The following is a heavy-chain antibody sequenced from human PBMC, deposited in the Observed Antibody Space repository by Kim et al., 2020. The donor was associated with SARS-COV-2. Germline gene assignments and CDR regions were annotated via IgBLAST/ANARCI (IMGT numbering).Heavy chain of an antibody. D-gene: IGHD6-6*01. Sequence: TSRVTIAVDTSKNQVSLKLSSVTAADTAVYYCARDQGAARPNYYYYGMDVWGQGTTVTVSS. J-gene: IGHJ6*02. V-gene: IGHV4-59*01. CDR3: ARDQGAARPNYYYYGMDV.